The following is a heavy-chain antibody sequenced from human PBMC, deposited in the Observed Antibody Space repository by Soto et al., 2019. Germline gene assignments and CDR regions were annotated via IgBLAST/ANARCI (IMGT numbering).Heavy chain of an antibody. CDR1: GGSISSYY. D-gene: IGHD2-2*01. CDR2: IYTSGST. CDR3: AREHVVPAAAYGFYYYGMDV. J-gene: IGHJ6*02. Sequence: PSETLSLTCTVSGGSISSYYWSWIRQPAGKGLEWIGRIYTSGSTNYNPSLKSRVTMSVDTSKNQFSLKLSSVTAADTAVYYCAREHVVPAAAYGFYYYGMDVWGQGTTVTVSS. V-gene: IGHV4-4*07.